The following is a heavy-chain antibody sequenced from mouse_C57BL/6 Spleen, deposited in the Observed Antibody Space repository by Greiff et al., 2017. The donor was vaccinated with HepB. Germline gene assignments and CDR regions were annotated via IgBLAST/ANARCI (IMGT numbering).Heavy chain of an antibody. CDR3: ARHVDYDGAAMDY. CDR2: IWSDGST. Sequence: QVQLKESGPGLVAPSQSLSITCTVSGFSLTSYGVHWVRQPPGKGLEWLVVIWSDGSTTYNSAHKSRLSISKDNSKSQDFLKMNSLQTDDTAMYYCARHVDYDGAAMDYWGQGTSVTVSS. J-gene: IGHJ4*01. CDR1: GFSLTSYG. D-gene: IGHD2-4*01. V-gene: IGHV2-6-1*01.